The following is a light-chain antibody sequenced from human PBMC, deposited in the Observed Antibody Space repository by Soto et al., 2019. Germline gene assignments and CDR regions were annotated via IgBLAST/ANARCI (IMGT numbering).Light chain of an antibody. V-gene: IGKV3-15*01. CDR2: GAS. Sequence: EIVMTQSPATLSVSPGERATLSCRASQSVSSNLAWYQQKPGQAPRLLIYGASTRATAFPARFSGSGSGTEFTLTISSLQSEDFAVYYCQQYNNWWTFGQGTKVXIK. J-gene: IGKJ1*01. CDR1: QSVSSN. CDR3: QQYNNWWT.